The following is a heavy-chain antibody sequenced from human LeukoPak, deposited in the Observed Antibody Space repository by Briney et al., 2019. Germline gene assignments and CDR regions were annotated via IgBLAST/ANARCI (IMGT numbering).Heavy chain of an antibody. D-gene: IGHD2-15*01. Sequence: SVKVSCKASGGTFSSNAIGWVRQAPGQGLEWMGRIIPIFGTANYAQKFQGRVTITTDEPTSTAYMELSSLRSEDTAVYYCAGDQWCSGGSCYSGGNWFDPWGQGTLVTVSS. J-gene: IGHJ5*02. CDR1: GGTFSSNA. V-gene: IGHV1-69*05. CDR3: AGDQWCSGGSCYSGGNWFDP. CDR2: IIPIFGTA.